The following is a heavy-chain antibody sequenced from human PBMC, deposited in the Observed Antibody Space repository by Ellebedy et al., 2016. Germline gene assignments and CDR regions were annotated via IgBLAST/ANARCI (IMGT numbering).Heavy chain of an antibody. Sequence: ASVKVSCKASGYTFTSYAMHWVRQAPGQRLEWMGWINAGNGNTKYSQELQGRVTITRDTSASTAYMELSSLRSEDTAVYYCARGRRITMVRGVTDYWGQGTLVTISS. V-gene: IGHV1-3*01. CDR3: ARGRRITMVRGVTDY. CDR2: INAGNGNT. J-gene: IGHJ4*02. D-gene: IGHD3-10*01. CDR1: GYTFTSYA.